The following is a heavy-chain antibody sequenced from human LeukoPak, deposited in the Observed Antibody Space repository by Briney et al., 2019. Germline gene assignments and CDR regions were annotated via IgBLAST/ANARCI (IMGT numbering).Heavy chain of an antibody. CDR1: GGSISSYY. Sequence: PSETLSLTCTVSGGSISSYYWSWIRQPPGKGLEWIGYIYYSGSTNYNPSLKRRVTISVDTSKNQFSLKLSSVTDADTDGYYGARGLNPAIHSSSSYSGFDYWGQGTLVTVSS. CDR3: ARGLNPAIHSSSSYSGFDY. CDR2: IYYSGST. J-gene: IGHJ4*02. V-gene: IGHV4-59*01. D-gene: IGHD6-6*01.